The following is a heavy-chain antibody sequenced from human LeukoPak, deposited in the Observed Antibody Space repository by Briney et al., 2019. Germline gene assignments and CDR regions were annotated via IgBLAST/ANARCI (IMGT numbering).Heavy chain of an antibody. CDR3: AKGAASRGYTYVAN. D-gene: IGHD5-18*01. Sequence: PGGSLRLSCAASGFIFSSYHMVWVRQAPGKGLEWVSTVSGSGGSTYYADSVKGRFTISRDNSNNTLYLQMNSLRAEDTAVYYCAKGAASRGYTYVANWGQGTLVTVSS. J-gene: IGHJ4*02. CDR1: GFIFSSYH. V-gene: IGHV3-23*01. CDR2: VSGSGGST.